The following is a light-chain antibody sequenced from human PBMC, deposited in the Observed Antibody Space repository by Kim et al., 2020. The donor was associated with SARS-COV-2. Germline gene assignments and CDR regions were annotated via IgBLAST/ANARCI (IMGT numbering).Light chain of an antibody. Sequence: GQKFTISCSGSSSNIRNNYVSWYQQLPATAPKLLIYDNNKRPSGIPDRFSGSKSGTSATLGITGLQTGDEADYYCGTWDSSLSAVVFGGGTQLTVL. J-gene: IGLJ2*01. CDR1: SSNIRNNY. CDR2: DNN. CDR3: GTWDSSLSAVV. V-gene: IGLV1-51*01.